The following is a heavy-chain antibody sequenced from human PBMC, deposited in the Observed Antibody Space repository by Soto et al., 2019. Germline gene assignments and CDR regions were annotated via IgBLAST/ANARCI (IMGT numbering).Heavy chain of an antibody. D-gene: IGHD1-26*01. Sequence: SETLSLTCSVSGDSVSSGSYYWSWIRQPPGKGLEWIGYVYYSGSTSYNPSLETGVTISVDTSKNQFSLKLTSVTPADTAIYYCARVKRSTSRLDPWGQGTLVTVSS. CDR3: ARVKRSTSRLDP. CDR2: VYYSGST. J-gene: IGHJ5*02. V-gene: IGHV4-61*01. CDR1: GDSVSSGSYY.